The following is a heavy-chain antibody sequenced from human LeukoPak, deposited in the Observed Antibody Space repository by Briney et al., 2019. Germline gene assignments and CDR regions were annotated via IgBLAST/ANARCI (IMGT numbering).Heavy chain of an antibody. V-gene: IGHV3-48*04. CDR2: ISSSGSTI. CDR1: GFTFSSYG. CDR3: ARVLRQKVSSGWYWNWFDP. J-gene: IGHJ5*02. Sequence: PGGSLRLSCAASGFTFSSYGMHWVRQAPGKGLEWVSYISSSGSTIYYADSVKGRFTISRDNAKNSLYLQMNSLRAEDTAVYYCARVLRQKVSSGWYWNWFDPWGQGTLVTVSS. D-gene: IGHD6-19*01.